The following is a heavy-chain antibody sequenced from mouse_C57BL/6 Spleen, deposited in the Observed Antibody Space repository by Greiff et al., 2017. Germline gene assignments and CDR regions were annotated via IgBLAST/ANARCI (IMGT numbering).Heavy chain of an antibody. CDR1: GYTFTSYW. CDR3: AREACYFGSSYGYFDV. J-gene: IGHJ1*03. D-gene: IGHD1-1*01. Sequence: QVQLQQPGAELVRPGSSVKLSCKASGYTFTSYWMHWVKQRPIQGLEWIGNIDPSDSETHYNQKFKDKATLTVDKSSSTAYMQLSSLTSEDSAVYYCAREACYFGSSYGYFDVWGTGTTVTVAS. CDR2: IDPSDSET. V-gene: IGHV1-52*01.